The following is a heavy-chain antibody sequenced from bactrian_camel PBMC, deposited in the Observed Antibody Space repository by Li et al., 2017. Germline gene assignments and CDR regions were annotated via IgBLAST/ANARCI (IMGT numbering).Heavy chain of an antibody. V-gene: IGHV3S63*01. D-gene: IGHD6*01. Sequence: HVQLVESGGGSVQSGGSLRLSCAASRYTSQYFCMAWFRQTTGKEREEVAAIDTGDGSTYYLNSVEGRFTISHDNAKNTLYLQMNSLKPEDTAMYYCAAVRYGGSWYPLCRARSADFGYWGQGTQVTVS. CDR2: IDTGDGST. J-gene: IGHJ6*01. CDR1: RYTSQYFC. CDR3: AAVRYGGSWYPLCRARSADFGY.